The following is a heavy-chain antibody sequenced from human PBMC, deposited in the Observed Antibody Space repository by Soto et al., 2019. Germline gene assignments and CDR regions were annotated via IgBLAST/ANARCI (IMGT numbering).Heavy chain of an antibody. CDR3: AGRLPTAAGLGY. J-gene: IGHJ4*02. V-gene: IGHV3-53*01. CDR1: GFSVSNNH. CDR2: IHGGGST. Sequence: VQLVESGGGLIQPGGSLRLSCAASGFSVSNNHMTWVRQAAGKGLELVSLIHGGGSTYYAGSVKGRFTISRDNSKITLDRQMDSLRAEDTAIYYCAGRLPTAAGLGYWGQGTLVTVSS. D-gene: IGHD3-16*01.